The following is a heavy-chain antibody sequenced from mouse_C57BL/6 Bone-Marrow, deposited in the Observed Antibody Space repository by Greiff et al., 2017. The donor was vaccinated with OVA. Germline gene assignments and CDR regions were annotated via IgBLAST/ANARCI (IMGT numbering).Heavy chain of an antibody. J-gene: IGHJ3*01. Sequence: QVQLKQPGAELVKPGASVKLSCKASGYTFTSYWMHWVKQRPGRGLEWIGRIDPNSGGTKYNEKFKSKATLTVDKPSSTAYMQLSSLTSEDSAVYYCARWDYGYDRAWFAYWGQGTLVTVSA. D-gene: IGHD2-2*01. CDR1: GYTFTSYW. V-gene: IGHV1-72*01. CDR3: ARWDYGYDRAWFAY. CDR2: IDPNSGGT.